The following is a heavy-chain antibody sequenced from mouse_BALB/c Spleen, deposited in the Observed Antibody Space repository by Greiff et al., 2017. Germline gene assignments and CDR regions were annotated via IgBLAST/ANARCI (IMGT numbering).Heavy chain of an antibody. J-gene: IGHJ2*01. V-gene: IGHV3-2*02. CDR1: GYSITSDYA. CDR3: ARDPDY. CDR2: ISYSGST. Sequence: ESGPGLVKPSQSLSLTCPVTGYSITSDYAWNWIRQFPGNKLEWMGYISYSGSTSYNPSLKSRISITRDTSKNQFFLQLNSVTTEDTATYYCARDPDYWGQGTTLTVSS.